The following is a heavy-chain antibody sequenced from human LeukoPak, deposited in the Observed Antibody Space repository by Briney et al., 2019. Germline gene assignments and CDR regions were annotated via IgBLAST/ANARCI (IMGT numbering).Heavy chain of an antibody. CDR1: GGSFSGYY. D-gene: IGHD3-10*01. CDR3: ARGPQTYYYGSGSYFFDY. J-gene: IGHJ4*02. CDR2: INHSGST. Sequence: KPSETLSLTCAVYGGSFSGYYWSWIRQPPGKGLEWIGEINHSGSTNYNPSLKSRVTISVDTSKNQFSLKLSSVTAADTAVYYCARGPQTYYYGSGSYFFDYWGQGTLVTVSS. V-gene: IGHV4-34*01.